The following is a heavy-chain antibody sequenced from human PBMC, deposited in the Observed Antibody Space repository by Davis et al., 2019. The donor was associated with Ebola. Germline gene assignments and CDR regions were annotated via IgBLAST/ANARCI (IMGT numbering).Heavy chain of an antibody. Sequence: PGGSLRLSCAVYGGTFSGYYWSWIRQPPGKGLEWIGEINPTGSSNFNPSLKTRVTISVDSSKNQFSLQLSSVTAADTAVYYCAREMTTVLEGARYLDYWSRGTLVIVSS. V-gene: IGHV4-34*01. D-gene: IGHD4-11*01. J-gene: IGHJ4*02. CDR2: INPTGSS. CDR1: GGTFSGYY. CDR3: AREMTTVLEGARYLDY.